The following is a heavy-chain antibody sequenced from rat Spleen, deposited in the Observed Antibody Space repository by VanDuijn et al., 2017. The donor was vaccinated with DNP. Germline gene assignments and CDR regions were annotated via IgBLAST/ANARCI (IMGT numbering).Heavy chain of an antibody. CDR2: ISYAGDNA. CDR3: ATHHTEGPPFDY. V-gene: IGHV5S23*01. D-gene: IGHD1-11*01. Sequence: EVQLVESGGGLVQPGGSLKVSCAASGFTFSNYGMHWIRQAPTKGLEWVASISYAGDNAYYRDSVKGRFTISRDNAKSTLYLQMDSLRSEDTATYYCATHHTEGPPFDYWGQGVMVTVSS. CDR1: GFTFSNYG. J-gene: IGHJ2*01.